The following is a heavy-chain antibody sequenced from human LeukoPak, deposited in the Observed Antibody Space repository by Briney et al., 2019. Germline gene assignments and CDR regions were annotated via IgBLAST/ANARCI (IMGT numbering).Heavy chain of an antibody. CDR2: IFYSGST. CDR3: ARLVTARNDAFDI. D-gene: IGHD5-18*01. V-gene: IGHV4-59*08. CDR1: GGSINGYY. J-gene: IGHJ3*02. Sequence: PSETLSLTCKVSGGSINGYYWSWIRQPPGKGLEWIGYIFYSGSTKYNPSLKSRVTISVDTSKNQFSLKLSSVTAADTAVYYCARLVTARNDAFDIWGQGTMVTVSS.